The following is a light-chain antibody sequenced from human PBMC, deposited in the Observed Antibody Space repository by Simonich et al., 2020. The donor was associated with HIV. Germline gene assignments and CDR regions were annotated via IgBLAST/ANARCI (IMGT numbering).Light chain of an antibody. CDR3: SSYTTSSTPE. CDR2: DVS. J-gene: IGLJ2*01. Sequence: QSALTQPASVSGSPGQSISLSCPGTNIHVGGNNYVSWYQQHPGKPPQLMIYDVSYRPSGVSNRFAGSKSGNTASLTISGLQAEDEADYYCSSYTTSSTPEFGGGTKLTVL. CDR1: NIHVGGNNY. V-gene: IGLV2-14*03.